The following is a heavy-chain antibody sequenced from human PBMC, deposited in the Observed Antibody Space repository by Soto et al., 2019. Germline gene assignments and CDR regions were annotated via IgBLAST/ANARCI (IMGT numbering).Heavy chain of an antibody. D-gene: IGHD1-1*01. CDR3: ARDTSGTFDY. J-gene: IGHJ4*02. Sequence: QVQLVQSGAEVKEPGASVKVSCKASGYNFPSYGISWVRQAPGQGLEWMGWISDYNGNTNYAQNLQGRVTMTTDPSTSTAYMELRSLRSDDTAVYYCARDTSGTFDYWGQGTLVTVSS. CDR1: GYNFPSYG. V-gene: IGHV1-18*01. CDR2: ISDYNGNT.